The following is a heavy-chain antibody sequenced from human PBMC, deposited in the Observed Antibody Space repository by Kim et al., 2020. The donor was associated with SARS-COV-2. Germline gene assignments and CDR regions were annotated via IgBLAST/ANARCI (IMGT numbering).Heavy chain of an antibody. CDR1: GYTFTSYY. CDR3: ARGGAYDFWSGYPEGYFDY. D-gene: IGHD3-3*01. Sequence: ASVKVSCKASGYTFTSYYMHWVRQAPGQGLEWMGIINPSGGSTSYAQKFQGRVTMTRDTSTSTVYMELSSLRSEDTAVYYCARGGAYDFWSGYPEGYFDYWGQGTLVTVSS. J-gene: IGHJ4*02. V-gene: IGHV1-46*01. CDR2: INPSGGST.